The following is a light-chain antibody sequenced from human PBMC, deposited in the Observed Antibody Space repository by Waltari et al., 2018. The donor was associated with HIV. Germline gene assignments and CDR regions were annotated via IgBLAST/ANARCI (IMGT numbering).Light chain of an antibody. Sequence: QSARHQPASVSGPPGQSSIHFGPGTSSAVGGYNDVSWYQQQPGNAHKVLIYDVSNRPSGVSNRFSGSKSGNTASLTISGLQAEDEADYYCASYVSSTSYVFGSGTKVTVV. CDR1: SSAVGGYND. CDR3: ASYVSSTSYV. CDR2: DVS. V-gene: IGLV2-14*01. J-gene: IGLJ1*01.